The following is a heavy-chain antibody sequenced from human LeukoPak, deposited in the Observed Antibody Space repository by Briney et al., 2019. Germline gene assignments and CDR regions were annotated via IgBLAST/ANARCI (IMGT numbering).Heavy chain of an antibody. CDR3: ARDLSAGSF. V-gene: IGHV3-21*01. CDR1: GFTFEDYD. Sequence: GGSLRLSCAASGFTFEDYDMSWVRQAPGKGLEWVSSITSSSSYMYHADSVKGRFTISRDNAKNSLYLQMNSLRAEDTAVYYCARDLSAGSFWGQGTTVTVSS. D-gene: IGHD5/OR15-5a*01. J-gene: IGHJ6*02. CDR2: ITSSSSYM.